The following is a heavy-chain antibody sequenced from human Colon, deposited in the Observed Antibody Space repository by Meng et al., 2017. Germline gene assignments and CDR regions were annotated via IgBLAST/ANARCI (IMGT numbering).Heavy chain of an antibody. V-gene: IGHV4-34*01. Sequence: QGQLKEWGERRLRPSETLSLTCTVYGGSFTDFYWSWVRQSPERGLEWIGEINHGGGTNYNPSLSSRVTISLDTSKNQFFLKMNSVTAADTAVYYCARVDFPGDFRDSSGLGLWGQGTLVTVSS. J-gene: IGHJ4*02. CDR2: INHGGGT. D-gene: IGHD3-22*01. CDR1: GGSFTDFY. CDR3: ARVDFPGDFRDSSGLGL.